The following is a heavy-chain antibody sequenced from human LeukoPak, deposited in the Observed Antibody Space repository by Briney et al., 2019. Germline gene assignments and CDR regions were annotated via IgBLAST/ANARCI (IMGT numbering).Heavy chain of an antibody. D-gene: IGHD1-26*01. V-gene: IGHV3-64*02. Sequence: PGGSLRLSCAASGLTFSDYAMHWVRQAPGKGLEYVSAISSNGFKTYYAESVKGRFTISRDNSENTLYLQMGSLRAEHMAVYFCARGGGGSYDYWGQGTLVTVSS. CDR2: ISSNGFKT. CDR3: ARGGGGSYDY. J-gene: IGHJ4*02. CDR1: GLTFSDYA.